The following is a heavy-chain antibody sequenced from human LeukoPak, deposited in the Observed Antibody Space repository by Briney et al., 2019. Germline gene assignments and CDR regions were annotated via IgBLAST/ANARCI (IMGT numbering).Heavy chain of an antibody. Sequence: GESLRLSCAASGFTFSSYAMHWVRQAPGKGLEWVAVISYDGSNKYYADSVKGRFTISRDNSKNTLYLQMNSLRAEDTAVYYCAREGYSSGWYYYYYGMDVWGQGTTVTVSS. CDR2: ISYDGSNK. CDR1: GFTFSSYA. CDR3: AREGYSSGWYYYYYGMDV. J-gene: IGHJ6*02. D-gene: IGHD6-19*01. V-gene: IGHV3-30*04.